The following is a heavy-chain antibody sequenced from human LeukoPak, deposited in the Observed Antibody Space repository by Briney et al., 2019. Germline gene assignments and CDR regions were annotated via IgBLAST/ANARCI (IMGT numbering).Heavy chain of an antibody. CDR1: ILTLSSYA. D-gene: IGHD1-7*01. CDR2: KSGSSGST. CDR3: AKRRGLELLYYYYMDV. J-gene: IGHJ6*03. Sequence: GRTLRLLRAFSILTLSSYAMRCVPHAPGRGLEYVLAKSGSSGSTYYADSVKGRFTISRDNSKNTLYLQMNSLRAEDTAVYYCAKRRGLELLYYYYMDVWGKGTTVTVSS. V-gene: IGHV3-23*01.